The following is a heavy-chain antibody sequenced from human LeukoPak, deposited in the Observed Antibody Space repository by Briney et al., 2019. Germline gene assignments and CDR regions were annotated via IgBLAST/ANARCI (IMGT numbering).Heavy chain of an antibody. J-gene: IGHJ4*02. CDR1: GGSFSGYY. CDR3: ARVKAGYPDY. Sequence: SETLSLTCAVYGGSFSGYYWSWIRQPPGKGLEWIGYIYYSGSTNYNPSLKSRVTISVDTSKNQFSLKLSSVTAADTAVYHCARVKAGYPDYWGQGTLVTVSS. V-gene: IGHV4-59*01. D-gene: IGHD6-13*01. CDR2: IYYSGST.